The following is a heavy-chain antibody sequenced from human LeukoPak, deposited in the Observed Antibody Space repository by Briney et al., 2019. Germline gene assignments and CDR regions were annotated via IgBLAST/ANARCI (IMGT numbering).Heavy chain of an antibody. J-gene: IGHJ3*02. D-gene: IGHD3-3*01. CDR1: GYTFPGYY. V-gene: IGHV1-2*06. CDR2: INPNSGGT. CDR3: ARDNRRLRFRSFDI. Sequence: GASVKVSCKASGYTFPGYYMHWVRQAPGQGLAWMGRINPNSGGTNYAQKFQGRVTMTRDTSISTAYMELSRLRSDDTAVYYCARDNRRLRFRSFDIWGQGTMVTVSS.